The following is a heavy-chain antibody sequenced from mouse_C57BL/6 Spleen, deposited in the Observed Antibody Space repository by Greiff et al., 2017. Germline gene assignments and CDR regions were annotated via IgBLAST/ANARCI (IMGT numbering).Heavy chain of an antibody. CDR3: TTNYVSSRGFAY. CDR2: IDPEDGDT. J-gene: IGHJ3*01. V-gene: IGHV14-1*01. Sequence: VQLKQSGAELVRPGASVKLSCTASGFNIKDYYMHWVKQRPEQGLEWIGRIDPEDGDTEYAPKFQGKATMTANTSSNTSYLQLSSLTSEATAVDYCTTNYVSSRGFAYWGQGTLVTVSA. D-gene: IGHD1-1*01. CDR1: GFNIKDYY.